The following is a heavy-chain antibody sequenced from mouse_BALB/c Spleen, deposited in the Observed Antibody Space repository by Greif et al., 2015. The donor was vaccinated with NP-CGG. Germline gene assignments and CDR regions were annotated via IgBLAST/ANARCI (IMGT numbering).Heavy chain of an antibody. V-gene: IGHV14-1*02. CDR1: GFNIKDYY. D-gene: IGHD1-1*01. CDR3: ARAYYYGSSYYYYAMDY. CDR2: IDPENGNT. Sequence: VQLQQSGAELVRPGALVKLSCKASGFNIKDYYMHWVKQRPEQGLEWIGWIDPENGNTIYDPKFQGKASITADTSSNTAYLQLSSLTSEDTAVYYCARAYYYGSSYYYYAMDYWGQGTSVTVSS. J-gene: IGHJ4*01.